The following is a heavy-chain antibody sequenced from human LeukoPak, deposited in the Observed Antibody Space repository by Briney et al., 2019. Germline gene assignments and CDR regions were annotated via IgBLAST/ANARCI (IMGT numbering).Heavy chain of an antibody. Sequence: GGSLRLSCAASGFTFSSYSMNWVRQAPGKGLEWVSSISSSSSYIYYADSVKGRFTISRDNAKNSLYLQMNSLRAEDTAVYYCARDMYSSGWEGSFDYWGQGTLVTVSS. CDR1: GFTFSSYS. D-gene: IGHD6-19*01. J-gene: IGHJ4*02. CDR3: ARDMYSSGWEGSFDY. CDR2: ISSSSSYI. V-gene: IGHV3-21*01.